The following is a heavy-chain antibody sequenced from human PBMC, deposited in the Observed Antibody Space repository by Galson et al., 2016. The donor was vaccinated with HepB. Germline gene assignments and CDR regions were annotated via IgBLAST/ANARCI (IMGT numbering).Heavy chain of an antibody. CDR2: IYHSGTT. D-gene: IGHD2-21*02. V-gene: IGHV4-4*02. J-gene: IGHJ4*02. Sequence: SETLSLTCAVSGASIIDQLWWSRVRQTPGKGREWIGDIYHSGTTAYNPSLASPLTMSVDTAKNQFSLKLTSVPSADTAVHYCVRRVGDWSCFGNDFFDFWGQGTLVTVSS. CDR3: VRRVGDWSCFGNDFFDF. CDR1: GASIIDQLW.